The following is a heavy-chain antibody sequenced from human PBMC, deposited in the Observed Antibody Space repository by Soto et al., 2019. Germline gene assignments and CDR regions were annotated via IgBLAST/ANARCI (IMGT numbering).Heavy chain of an antibody. CDR1: GFTFRFTFRSHT. V-gene: IGHV3-23*01. CDR3: AAGYSYGYVVY. D-gene: IGHD5-18*01. CDR2: ISGTGDSI. Sequence: PGESLKISCADSGFTFRFTFRSHTMSWVRQAPGKGLEWVSTISGTGDSIYYADSVKGRFTISRDNSKNTLYLQMNSLRAEDTAVYYCAAGYSYGYVVYWGQGALVTVAS. J-gene: IGHJ4*02.